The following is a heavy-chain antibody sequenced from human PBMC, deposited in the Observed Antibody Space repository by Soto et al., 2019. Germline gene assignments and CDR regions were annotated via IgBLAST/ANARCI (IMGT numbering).Heavy chain of an antibody. D-gene: IGHD3-9*01. J-gene: IGHJ4*02. CDR2: ISYDGDHK. Sequence: GGSLRLSCAASGFSFSTYAMHWVRQTPGKGLEWAAVISYDGDHKYYTDSVKGRFTISRDNSKNTLYLLMNSLRSEDTAIYYCARDPAPQDNDTVTGYFYFHYWRQAILISGSS. CDR1: GFSFSTYA. CDR3: ARDPAPQDNDTVTGYFYFHY. V-gene: IGHV3-30-3*01.